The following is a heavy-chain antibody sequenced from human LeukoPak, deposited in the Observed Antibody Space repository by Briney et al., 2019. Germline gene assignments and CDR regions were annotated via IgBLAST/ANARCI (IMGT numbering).Heavy chain of an antibody. V-gene: IGHV1-2*02. J-gene: IGHJ6*03. Sequence: ASVKVSCKASGYSFTGYYIHWVRQAPGQGLEWMGWINPNSGGTKYAQQFQGRVTMTRDTSISTAYMELDRLKSEDTAVYYCATGLVRGVILPYYYMDVWGKGTTVTISS. CDR1: GYSFTGYY. CDR2: INPNSGGT. CDR3: ATGLVRGVILPYYYMDV. D-gene: IGHD3-10*01.